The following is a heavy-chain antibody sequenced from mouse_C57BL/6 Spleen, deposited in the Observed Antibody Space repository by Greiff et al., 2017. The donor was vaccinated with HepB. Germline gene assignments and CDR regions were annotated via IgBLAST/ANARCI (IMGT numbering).Heavy chain of an antibody. CDR3: ARIKKIEATYFDY. J-gene: IGHJ2*01. CDR2: TNPTNGRT. V-gene: IGHV1S81*02. CDR1: GYTFTSYW. Sequence: QVQLQQPGAELVKAGASVKMSCKASGYTFTSYWMHWVKQRLGQGLEWFAETNPTNGRTYYNAKFKSKATLTVDKSSSTAYLRLRGPTLDDSAVYYCARIKKIEATYFDYWGQGTTLTVSS. D-gene: IGHD1-1*01.